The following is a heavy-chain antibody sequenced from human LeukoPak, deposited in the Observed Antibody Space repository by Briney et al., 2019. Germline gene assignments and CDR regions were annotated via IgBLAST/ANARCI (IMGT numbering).Heavy chain of an antibody. V-gene: IGHV1-8*01. D-gene: IGHD5-18*01. CDR1: GYTFTRYD. CDR2: MNPNSGNT. J-gene: IGHJ4*02. Sequence: ASVKVSCKASGYTFTRYDINWVRQATGQGLEWMGWMNPNSGNTGYAQKFQGRVTMTRNTSISTAYMELSSLRSEDTAVYYCARGIWIQLWSYPQYYFDYWGQGTLVTVSS. CDR3: ARGIWIQLWSYPQYYFDY.